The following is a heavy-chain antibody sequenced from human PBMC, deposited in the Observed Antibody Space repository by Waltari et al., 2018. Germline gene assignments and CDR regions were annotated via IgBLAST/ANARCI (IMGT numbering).Heavy chain of an antibody. CDR3: ARDDSNYAFDY. D-gene: IGHD4-4*01. V-gene: IGHV4-59*01. J-gene: IGHJ4*02. CDR2: IYYSGST. CDR1: GGSISSYY. Sequence: QVQLQESGPGLVKPSETLSLTCTVSGGSISSYYWSWIRQPPGKGLEWIGYIYYSGSTNYNPSLKSRVTISVDTSKNQFSLKLSSVTAADTAVDYCARDDSNYAFDYWGQGTLVTVSS.